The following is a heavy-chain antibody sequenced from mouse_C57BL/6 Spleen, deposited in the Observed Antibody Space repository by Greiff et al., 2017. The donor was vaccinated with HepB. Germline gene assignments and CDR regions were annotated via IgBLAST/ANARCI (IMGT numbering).Heavy chain of an antibody. D-gene: IGHD4-1*01. CDR2: IDPSDSYT. CDR3: ARGGLGPPIAY. CDR1: GYTFTSYW. V-gene: IGHV1-50*01. J-gene: IGHJ3*01. Sequence: QVQLQQSGAELVKPGASVKLSCKASGYTFTSYWMQWVKQRPGQGLEWIGEIDPSDSYTNYNQKFKGKATLTVDTSSSTAYMQLSSLTSEDSAVYYCARGGLGPPIAYCGQGTLFTVSA.